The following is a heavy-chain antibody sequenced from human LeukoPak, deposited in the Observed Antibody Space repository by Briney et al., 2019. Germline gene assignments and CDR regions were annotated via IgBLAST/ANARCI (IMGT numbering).Heavy chain of an antibody. Sequence: GGTLRLSCAASGFTFSSYSMNWVRQAPGKGLEWVSSISSSSSYIYYADSVKGRFTISRDNAKNSLYLQMNSLRAEDTAVYYCARVEGSYYDILTGFTPSDYWGQGTLVAVSS. D-gene: IGHD3-9*01. CDR3: ARVEGSYYDILTGFTPSDY. V-gene: IGHV3-21*01. J-gene: IGHJ4*02. CDR2: ISSSSSYI. CDR1: GFTFSSYS.